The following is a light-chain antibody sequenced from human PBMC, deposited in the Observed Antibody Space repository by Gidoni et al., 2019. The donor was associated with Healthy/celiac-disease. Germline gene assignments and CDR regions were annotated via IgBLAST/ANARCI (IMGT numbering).Light chain of an antibody. V-gene: IGKV1-39*01. CDR3: QQSYSTPLT. J-gene: IGKJ4*01. Sequence: DIQMTQSTSSLSASVGDRVTITCRASQSISSYLNWYQQKPGTAPKLLIYAASSLQSGVPSRFSGSGSGTDFTLTISSLQPEYFATYYCQQSYSTPLTFGGGTKVEIK. CDR1: QSISSY. CDR2: AAS.